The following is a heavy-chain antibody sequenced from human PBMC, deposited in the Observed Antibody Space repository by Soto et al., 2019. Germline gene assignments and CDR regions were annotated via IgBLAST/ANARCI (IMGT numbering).Heavy chain of an antibody. J-gene: IGHJ6*02. CDR3: ARGLTGLYYYYGMDV. CDR2: IYPGDSDT. Sequence: GESLKISCKGSGYSFTSYWIGWVRQMPGKGLEWMGIIYPGDSDTRYSPSFQGQVTISADKSISTAYLQWSSLKASDTAMYYCARGLTGLYYYYGMDVWGQGTTVTVSS. CDR1: GYSFTSYW. V-gene: IGHV5-51*01. D-gene: IGHD3-9*01.